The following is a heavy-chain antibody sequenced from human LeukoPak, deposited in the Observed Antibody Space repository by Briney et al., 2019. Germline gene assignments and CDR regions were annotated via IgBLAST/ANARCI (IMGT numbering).Heavy chain of an antibody. J-gene: IGHJ4*02. V-gene: IGHV4-34*01. CDR3: ARATLDYGDPYFDY. CDR2: INHSGST. CDR1: GGSFSGYY. Sequence: PSETLSLTCAVYGGSFSGYYWSWIRQPPGKGLEWIGEINHSGSTNYNPSLKSRVTISVDTSKNQFSLKLSSVTAADTAVYYCARATLDYGDPYFDYWGQGTLVTVSS. D-gene: IGHD4-17*01.